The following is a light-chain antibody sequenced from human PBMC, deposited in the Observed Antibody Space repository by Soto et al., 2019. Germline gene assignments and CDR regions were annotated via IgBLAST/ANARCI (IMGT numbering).Light chain of an antibody. Sequence: EIVLTQSRGTLSLSAGGRATLACRSSQSVSSSSLAWYQQKPGQAPRLLISGASSRAADIPDRFSGSGSGTDFTLTINRLEPEDFAVYYCQQYDSSPRTFGQGTKVDIK. J-gene: IGKJ1*01. CDR1: QSVSSSS. CDR3: QQYDSSPRT. V-gene: IGKV3-20*01. CDR2: GAS.